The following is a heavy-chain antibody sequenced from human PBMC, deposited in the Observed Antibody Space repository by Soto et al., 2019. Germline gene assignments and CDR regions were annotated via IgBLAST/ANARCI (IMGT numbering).Heavy chain of an antibody. CDR3: VKDGGYCSSTTCYSPRNHYFDS. CDR1: GFTFSDYW. CDR2: IKFDGSEK. J-gene: IGHJ4*02. Sequence: PGGSLRLSCVASGFTFSDYWMSWVRQAPGKGPEWVANIKFDGSEKQYVDSVKGRFSISRDNSRNSLFLQMNSLRAGDTAVYYCVKDGGYCSSTTCYSPRNHYFDSWGQGTLVTVSS. D-gene: IGHD2-2*01. V-gene: IGHV3-7*03.